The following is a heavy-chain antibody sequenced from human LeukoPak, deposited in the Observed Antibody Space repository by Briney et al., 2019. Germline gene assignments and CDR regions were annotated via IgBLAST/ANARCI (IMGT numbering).Heavy chain of an antibody. CDR1: GFTVSSNY. CDR3: AKAIFPSLVGAFDY. CDR2: IYSGGST. J-gene: IGHJ4*02. V-gene: IGHV3-53*01. D-gene: IGHD1-26*01. Sequence: GGSLRLSCAASGFTVSSNYMSWVRQAPGKGLEWVSVIYSGGSTYYADSVKGRFTISRDNSKNTLYLQMNSLRAEDTAVYYCAKAIFPSLVGAFDYWGQETLVTVSS.